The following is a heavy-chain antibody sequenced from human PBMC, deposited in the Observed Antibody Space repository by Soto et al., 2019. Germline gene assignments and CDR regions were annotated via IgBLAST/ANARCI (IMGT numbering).Heavy chain of an antibody. Sequence: SETLSLTCTVSGGSISSGDYYWSWIRQPPGKGLEWIGYIYYSGSTYYNPSLKSRVTISVDTSKNQFSLKLSSVTAADTAVYYCASNSYGYILHDYWGQGTLVTVSS. CDR1: GGSISSGDYY. CDR3: ASNSYGYILHDY. D-gene: IGHD5-18*01. V-gene: IGHV4-30-4*01. J-gene: IGHJ4*02. CDR2: IYYSGST.